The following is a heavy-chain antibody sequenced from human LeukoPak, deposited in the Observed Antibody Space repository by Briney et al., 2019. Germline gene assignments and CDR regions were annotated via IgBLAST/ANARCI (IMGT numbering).Heavy chain of an antibody. CDR2: MNPNSGNT. J-gene: IGHJ5*02. V-gene: IGHV1-8*01. D-gene: IGHD4-11*01. CDR1: GYTFTSYD. Sequence: GASVKVSCKASGYTFTSYDINWVRQATGQGLEWMGWMNPNSGNTGYAQKFQGRVTMTRNTSISTAYMELNSLRSEDTAVYYCARGFDYSNYFDPWGQGTLVTVSS. CDR3: ARGFDYSNYFDP.